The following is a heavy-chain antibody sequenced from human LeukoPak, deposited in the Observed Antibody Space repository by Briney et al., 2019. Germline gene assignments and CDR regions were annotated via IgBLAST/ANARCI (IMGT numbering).Heavy chain of an antibody. CDR1: RFAFSTYW. Sequence: GGSLRLSCAASRFAFSTYWMSWVRQAPGKGLEWVANIKEDGSEKYYVDSVKGRFTIYRDNAKNSLYLQMTRLRAEDTAVYYCARDSPGSSRFYHYYGLDVWGQGTTVTVSS. V-gene: IGHV3-7*05. J-gene: IGHJ6*02. D-gene: IGHD6-6*01. CDR2: IKEDGSEK. CDR3: ARDSPGSSRFYHYYGLDV.